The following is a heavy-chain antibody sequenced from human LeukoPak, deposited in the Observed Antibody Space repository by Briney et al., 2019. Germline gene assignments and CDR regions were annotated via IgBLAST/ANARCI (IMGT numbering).Heavy chain of an antibody. Sequence: GGSLRLSCAASGFTFSSYAMSWVRQVPGKGLEWVSAISSSADNTYYADSVKGRFIISRDNSNNTLSLQMNSLRAEDTAVYYCAKDRSSSWYYDYWGQGTLVTVSS. V-gene: IGHV3-23*01. J-gene: IGHJ4*02. CDR2: ISSSADNT. D-gene: IGHD6-13*01. CDR1: GFTFSSYA. CDR3: AKDRSSSWYYDY.